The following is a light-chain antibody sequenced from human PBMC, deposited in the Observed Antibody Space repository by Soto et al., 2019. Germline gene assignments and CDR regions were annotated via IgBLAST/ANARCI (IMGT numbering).Light chain of an antibody. CDR2: AAS. J-gene: IGKJ2*01. Sequence: DIQMTQSPSSLSASVGDRVTITCRASQSIISSLNWYQQKPGKAPKLLIYAASSLQSGVPSRFSGSGSETEFTLTISSLQPEDFASYYCQQSYSTPRYTFGQGNKLEIK. V-gene: IGKV1-39*01. CDR1: QSIISS. CDR3: QQSYSTPRYT.